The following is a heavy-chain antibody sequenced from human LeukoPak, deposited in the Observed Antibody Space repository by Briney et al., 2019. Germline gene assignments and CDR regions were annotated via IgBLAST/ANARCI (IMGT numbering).Heavy chain of an antibody. Sequence: GGSLRLSCVASGFSFSTSSLTWVRQSPGKGLEWLANIKEDGSGKVYVDSVKGRFTISRDNAKNSLYLQMNTLRVDDSAVYHCARDPYSGKYGAFDIWGQGTMVTISS. J-gene: IGHJ3*02. CDR1: GFSFSTSS. CDR2: IKEDGSGK. CDR3: ARDPYSGKYGAFDI. D-gene: IGHD1-26*01. V-gene: IGHV3-7*01.